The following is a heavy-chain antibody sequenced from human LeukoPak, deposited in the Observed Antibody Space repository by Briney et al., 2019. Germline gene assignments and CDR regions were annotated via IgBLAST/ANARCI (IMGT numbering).Heavy chain of an antibody. D-gene: IGHD4-17*01. J-gene: IGHJ4*02. V-gene: IGHV3-23*01. CDR3: AKDPGVTTGFFDY. Sequence: GGSLRFSCAASGFTFSSYAMSWVRQAPGKGLEWVSAISGSGGSTYYADSVKGRFTISRDNSKNTLYLQMNSLRAEDTAVYYCAKDPGVTTGFFDYWGQGTLVTVSS. CDR2: ISGSGGST. CDR1: GFTFSSYA.